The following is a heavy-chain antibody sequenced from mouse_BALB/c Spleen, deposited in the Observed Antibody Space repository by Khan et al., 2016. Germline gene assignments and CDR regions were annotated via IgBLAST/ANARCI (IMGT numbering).Heavy chain of an antibody. CDR2: ISYSGST. Sequence: EVQLQESGPGLVKPSQSLSLTYTVSGYSITSDYAWNWIRQFPGNKLEWMGYISYSGSTSYTPSLKSRISITRDTSKNQFFLQLNSVTTEDTATDYCGRTLEGAMDYWGQGTSVTVSS. J-gene: IGHJ4*01. CDR3: GRTLEGAMDY. V-gene: IGHV3-2*02. CDR1: GYSITSDYA. D-gene: IGHD6-1*01.